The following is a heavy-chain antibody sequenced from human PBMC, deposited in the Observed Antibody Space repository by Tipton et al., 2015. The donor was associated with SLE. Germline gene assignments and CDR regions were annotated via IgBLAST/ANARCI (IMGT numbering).Heavy chain of an antibody. CDR3: VRHGQTVQATFDH. V-gene: IGHV4-59*08. J-gene: IGHJ4*02. CDR1: GGSFSGYF. Sequence: TLSLTCAVYGGSFSGYFWSWIRRPPGKGLEWIGHIHFSGSTEYNPSLKSRVTISVDMSKNQLSLRLSSATAADTAAYHCVRHGQTVQATFDHWGQGALVTVSS. CDR2: IHFSGST. D-gene: IGHD1-26*01.